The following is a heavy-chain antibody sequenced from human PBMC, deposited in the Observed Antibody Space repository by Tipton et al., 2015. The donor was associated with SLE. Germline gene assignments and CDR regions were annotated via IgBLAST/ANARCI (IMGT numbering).Heavy chain of an antibody. D-gene: IGHD3-16*01. Sequence: TLSLTCTVSGFSVSNGDYYWTWIRQLPGKGLEWIGYISKSGRTHYNPSLQSRLTMSLDTSKNQFSLKMTSMTAADTALYFCVRDGATPYDYEWGRPPDYYMDVWGKGSPDSVSS. CDR1: GFSVSNGDYY. CDR2: ISKSGRT. CDR3: VRDGATPYDYEWGRPPDYYMDV. V-gene: IGHV4-31*03. J-gene: IGHJ6*03.